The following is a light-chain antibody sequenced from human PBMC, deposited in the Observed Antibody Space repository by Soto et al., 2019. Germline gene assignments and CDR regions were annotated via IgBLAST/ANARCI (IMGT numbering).Light chain of an antibody. Sequence: DIQMTQSPSTLSASVGDRVTITCRASQSISNWLAWYQQKPGKAPNLLIYKASSLKSGVPSRFSGSGSGTEFTLTISSLQPDDFATYYCQQYNSYSSFGQGTKVDI. CDR1: QSISNW. CDR3: QQYNSYSS. V-gene: IGKV1-5*03. CDR2: KAS. J-gene: IGKJ1*01.